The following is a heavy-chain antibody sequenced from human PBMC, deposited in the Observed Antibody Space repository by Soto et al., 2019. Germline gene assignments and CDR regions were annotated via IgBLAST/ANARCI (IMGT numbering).Heavy chain of an antibody. CDR1: GFSFRRYW. CDR2: ITSDGSTT. Sequence: EVQLVESGGDLVQSGGSLGLSCAASGFSFRRYWMHWVRQAQGKGLVWVARITSDGSTTTYADSASGRFIISRDNDANILYLQMSSLRAEDTAVYYFAREYYGVLTGYYNDFWGQGTLVTVSS. CDR3: AREYYGVLTGYYNDF. D-gene: IGHD3-9*01. V-gene: IGHV3-74*01. J-gene: IGHJ4*02.